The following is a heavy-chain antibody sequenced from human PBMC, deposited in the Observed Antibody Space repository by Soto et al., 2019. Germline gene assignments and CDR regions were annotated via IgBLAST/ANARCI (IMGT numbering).Heavy chain of an antibody. Sequence: QITLNESGPALVKPTQTLTLTCTFSGFSLNTRDVGVGWIRQPPGKALEWLGVVYWDDDKTYSPSLKSRRTITKDPPTHQVVLRMTKMDPVDTATYYCAHCRGGVASFWGQGTRVTVSS. D-gene: IGHD3-16*01. V-gene: IGHV2-5*02. CDR2: VYWDDDK. J-gene: IGHJ4*02. CDR1: GFSLNTRDVG. CDR3: AHCRGGVASF.